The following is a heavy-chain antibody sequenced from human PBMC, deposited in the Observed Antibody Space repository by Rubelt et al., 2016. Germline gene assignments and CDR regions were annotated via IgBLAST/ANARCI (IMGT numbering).Heavy chain of an antibody. Sequence: QVQLQESGPGLVKPSQTLSLTCAVSGGSISIGGYPWTWIRQAPGKGLEWIGYVFSNGNTYYNPSLKSRATLSVDTSKNQFHLKWGSVTAADTAVYYCAREYCSSVKCYGRLDPWGQGIMVTVSS. CDR2: VFSNGNT. V-gene: IGHV4-30-4*07. D-gene: IGHD2-15*01. J-gene: IGHJ5*02. CDR3: AREYCSSVKCYGRLDP. CDR1: GGSISIGGYP.